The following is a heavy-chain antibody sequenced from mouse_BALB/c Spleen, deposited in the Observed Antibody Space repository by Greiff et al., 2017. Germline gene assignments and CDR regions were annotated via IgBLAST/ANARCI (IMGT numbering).Heavy chain of an antibody. Sequence: VQLQQSRAELVRSGASVKLSCTASGFNIKDYYMHWVKQRPEQGLEWIGWIDPENGDTEYAPKFQGKATMTADTSSNTAYLQLSSLTSEDTAVYFCARSTMITDFDYWGQGTTLTVSS. V-gene: IGHV14-4*02. CDR1: GFNIKDYY. J-gene: IGHJ2*01. D-gene: IGHD2-4*01. CDR3: ARSTMITDFDY. CDR2: IDPENGDT.